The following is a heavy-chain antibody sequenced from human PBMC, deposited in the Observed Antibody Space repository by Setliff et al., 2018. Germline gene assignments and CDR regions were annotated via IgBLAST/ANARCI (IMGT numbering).Heavy chain of an antibody. CDR2: IFRSSGST. V-gene: IGHV3-11*01. CDR3: ARDPDTSSKVDV. D-gene: IGHD5-18*01. CDR1: GFTFSDHS. Sequence: KPGGSLRLSCAASGFTFSDHSMTWIRRAPGKGLEWVAHIFRSSGSTYYADSVKGRFTISRDNAENSLYLQMNSLNADDTAVYYCARDPDTSSKVDVWGRGTLVTVSS. J-gene: IGHJ2*01.